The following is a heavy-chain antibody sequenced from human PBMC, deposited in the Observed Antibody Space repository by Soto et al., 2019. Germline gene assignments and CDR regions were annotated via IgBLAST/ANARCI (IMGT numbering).Heavy chain of an antibody. Sequence: EVQLLESGGGLVQPGGSLRLSCAASGFTFSSFAMSWVRQAPGEGLEWVSAVSRSGDNTYYADSVKGRFAISRDNSKNSLYLQMNSLRAEDTAVYYWAKDFGHYDILSGYPTFGYWGQGTLVTVSS. CDR1: GFTFSSFA. D-gene: IGHD3-9*01. CDR3: AKDFGHYDILSGYPTFGY. CDR2: VSRSGDNT. J-gene: IGHJ4*02. V-gene: IGHV3-23*01.